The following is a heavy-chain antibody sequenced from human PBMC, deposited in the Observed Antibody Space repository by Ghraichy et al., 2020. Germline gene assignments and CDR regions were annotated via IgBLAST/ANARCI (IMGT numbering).Heavy chain of an antibody. V-gene: IGHV4-38-2*02. J-gene: IGHJ6*02. CDR1: GYSISSGYY. CDR3: ARSGAAGRYYYYYGMDV. CDR2: ISHSGST. Sequence: SETLSLTCTVSGYSISSGYYWGWIRQPPGKGLEWIGSISHSGSTNYNPSLKSRVTISIDTSKNQFSLNLRSVTAADTAVYYCARSGAAGRYYYYYGMDVWGQGNTVTVSS. D-gene: IGHD6-13*01.